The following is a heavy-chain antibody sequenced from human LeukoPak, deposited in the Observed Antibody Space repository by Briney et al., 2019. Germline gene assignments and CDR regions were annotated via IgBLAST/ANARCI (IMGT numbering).Heavy chain of an antibody. V-gene: IGHV3-7*01. CDR1: GFTFSSYW. CDR3: ARLGEKADFDY. Sequence: GGSLRLSCAASGFTFSSYWMSWVRQAPGKGLEWVANIKQDGSAKNYGDSVKGRFTISRDNAKNSLYLQINSLRAEDTAVYYCARLGEKADFDYWGQGTLVTVSS. J-gene: IGHJ4*02. CDR2: IKQDGSAK. D-gene: IGHD3-16*01.